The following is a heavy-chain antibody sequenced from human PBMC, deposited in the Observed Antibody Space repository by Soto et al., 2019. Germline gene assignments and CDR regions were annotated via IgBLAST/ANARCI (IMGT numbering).Heavy chain of an antibody. CDR3: ARGGHDSSPYYFDY. J-gene: IGHJ4*02. V-gene: IGHV3-33*01. CDR1: GFTFSSYG. Sequence: SGGSLRLSCAASGFTFSSYGMHWVRQAPGKGLEWVAVIWYDGSNKYYADSVKGRFTISRDNSKNTLYLQMNSLRAEDTAVYYCARGGHDSSPYYFDYWGQGTLVTVSS. D-gene: IGHD3-22*01. CDR2: IWYDGSNK.